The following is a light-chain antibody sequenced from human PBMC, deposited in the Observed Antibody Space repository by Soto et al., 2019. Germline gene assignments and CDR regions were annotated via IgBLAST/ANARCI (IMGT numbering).Light chain of an antibody. Sequence: EIVLTQTPATLSLSPGERATLSCRASQSISKYLAWYQHKPGQAPRLLIYDSSNRATGIPARFSGSGSETDFTLTISILEPEDFAFYYCQQRINWPITFGQGKRLGIK. CDR2: DSS. V-gene: IGKV3-11*01. CDR1: QSISKY. CDR3: QQRINWPIT. J-gene: IGKJ5*01.